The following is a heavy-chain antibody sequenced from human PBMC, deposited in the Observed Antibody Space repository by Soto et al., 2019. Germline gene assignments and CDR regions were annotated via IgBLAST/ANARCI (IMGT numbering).Heavy chain of an antibody. Sequence: SETLSLTCAVSGGSVTSGGYSWGWIPEPRGKGRGCIGYIYHSGGTDYNPYFESRVTRSLDRSENQFSLTLESVSAAHTAVYYCARSLLTRLRGATIPYYSVMDVWGQGTTVTVSS. CDR2: IYHSGGT. CDR3: ARSLLTRLRGATIPYYSVMDV. CDR1: GGSVTSGGYS. J-gene: IGHJ6*01. D-gene: IGHD1-26*01. V-gene: IGHV4-30-2*01.